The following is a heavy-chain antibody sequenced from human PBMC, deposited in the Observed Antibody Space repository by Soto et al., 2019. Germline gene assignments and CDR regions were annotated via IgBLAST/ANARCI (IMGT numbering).Heavy chain of an antibody. D-gene: IGHD6-19*01. CDR3: ARDPYSSGWCWPALRDRLAF. J-gene: IGHJ6*02. V-gene: IGHV3-11*01. CDR1: GFTFSDYY. CDR2: ISSSGSTI. Sequence: GGSLRLSCAASGFTFSDYYMSWIRQAPGKGLEWVSYISSSGSTIYYADSVKGRFTISRDNAKNSLYLQMNSLRAEDTAVYYCARDPYSSGWCWPALRDRLAFWGQGTTVTVSS.